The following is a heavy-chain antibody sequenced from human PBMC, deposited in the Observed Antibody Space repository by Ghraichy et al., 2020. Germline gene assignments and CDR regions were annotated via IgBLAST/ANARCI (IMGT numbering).Heavy chain of an antibody. CDR3: ARNLFGELDPLDY. V-gene: IGHV3-7*01. CDR2: IKQDGSEK. J-gene: IGHJ4*02. D-gene: IGHD3-10*02. Sequence: GGSLRLSCAASGFTFSSYWMSWVRQAPGKGLEWVANIKQDGSEKYYVDSVKGRFTISRDNAKNSLYLQMNSLRAEDTAVYYCARNLFGELDPLDYWGQGTLVTVSS. CDR1: GFTFSSYW.